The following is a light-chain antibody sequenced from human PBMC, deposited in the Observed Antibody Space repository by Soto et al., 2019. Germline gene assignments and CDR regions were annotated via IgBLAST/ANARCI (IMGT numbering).Light chain of an antibody. J-gene: IGKJ5*01. CDR1: QSISSTS. CDR3: RQYGYSPFT. CDR2: GAS. Sequence: EIVLTQSPGALSLSLGERATLSCRASQSISSTSLAWYKQKPGEAPRLLIDGASTRATGITDRFSGSESVTDFTLTISRLEPEDFVVYYCRQYGYSPFTFGQGTRLETK. V-gene: IGKV3-20*01.